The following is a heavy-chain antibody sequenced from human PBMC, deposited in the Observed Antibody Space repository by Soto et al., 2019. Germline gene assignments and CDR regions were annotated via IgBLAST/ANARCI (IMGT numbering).Heavy chain of an antibody. CDR1: GLIFSRSW. CDR3: ARASRSGYTGYALDY. J-gene: IGHJ4*02. CDR2: IINDGTET. Sequence: GGSLRLSCAASGLIFSRSWLTWVRQAPGKGLEWVANIINDGTETHYEDSVKGRFTISRDNAKESLFLQMNSLRVDDSAVYYYARASRSGYTGYALDYWGQGIPVTVSS. V-gene: IGHV3-7*01. D-gene: IGHD5-12*01.